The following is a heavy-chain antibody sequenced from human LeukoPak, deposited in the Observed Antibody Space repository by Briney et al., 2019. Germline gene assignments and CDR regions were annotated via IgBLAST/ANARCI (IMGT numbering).Heavy chain of an antibody. D-gene: IGHD5-24*01. Sequence: PSETLSLTCAVSGGSISSGDYSWSWIRQPPGKGLEWIGYIYYSGSTYYNPSLKSRVTISVDTSKNQFSLKLSSVTAADTAVYYCAREGMATIFGFDYWGQGTLVTVSS. CDR3: AREGMATIFGFDY. V-gene: IGHV4-30-4*01. CDR2: IYYSGST. J-gene: IGHJ4*02. CDR1: GGSISSGDYS.